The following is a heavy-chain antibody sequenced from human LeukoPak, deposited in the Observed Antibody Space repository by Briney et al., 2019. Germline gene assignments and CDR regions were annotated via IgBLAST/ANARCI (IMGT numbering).Heavy chain of an antibody. CDR2: IYPSGNT. D-gene: IGHD3-3*01. V-gene: IGHV4-61*02. J-gene: IGHJ4*02. CDR3: ARDGVVTMELDS. Sequence: SETLSLTCTVSGGSISTSYYWSWIRQPAGKGLEWIGRIYPSGNTNYNPSLKNRLTISLDTSKNQFSLNLKSVTAADTAMYYCARDGVVTMELDSWGQGTLVTVSS. CDR1: GGSISTSYY.